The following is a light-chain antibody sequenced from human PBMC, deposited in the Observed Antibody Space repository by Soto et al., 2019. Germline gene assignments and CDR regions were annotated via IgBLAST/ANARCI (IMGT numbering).Light chain of an antibody. CDR3: QQYGSSGT. CDR1: QSVSRSD. CDR2: GAS. J-gene: IGKJ1*01. Sequence: EIVLTQSPGTLSLSPGERATLSCRASQSVSRSDLAWYQQKPGQAPRLLIYGASSRATGIPGRFSGSGSGTDFTLTISRLEPEDFAVYYCQQYGSSGTFGQGTKVDIK. V-gene: IGKV3-20*01.